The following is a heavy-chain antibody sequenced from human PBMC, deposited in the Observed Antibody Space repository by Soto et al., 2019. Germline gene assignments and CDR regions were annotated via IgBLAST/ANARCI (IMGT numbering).Heavy chain of an antibody. V-gene: IGHV1-2*02. CDR3: ARDARDYYYGVDV. CDR1: GYTFTGYY. J-gene: IGHJ6*02. CDR2: INPNSGGT. Sequence: ASVKVSCKASGYTFTGYYMHWVLQAPGQGLEWMGWINPNSGGTNYAQKFQGRVTMTRDTSISTAYMELSRLRSDDTVVYYCARDARDYYYGVDVWGQGTTVTVSS.